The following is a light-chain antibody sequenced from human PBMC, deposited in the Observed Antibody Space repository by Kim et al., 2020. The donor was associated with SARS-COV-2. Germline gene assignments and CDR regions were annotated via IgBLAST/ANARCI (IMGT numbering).Light chain of an antibody. Sequence: QLVLTQSPSASASLGASVKLTCTLSSAHSTYAIAWHQQQPGKGPRYLMNLNKDGSHTKGDGIPDRFSGSSSGTERYLIISSLQSEDEADYYCQTWSSAIQVFGGGTKLTVL. V-gene: IGLV4-69*01. CDR1: SAHSTYA. CDR2: LNKDGSH. J-gene: IGLJ2*01. CDR3: QTWSSAIQV.